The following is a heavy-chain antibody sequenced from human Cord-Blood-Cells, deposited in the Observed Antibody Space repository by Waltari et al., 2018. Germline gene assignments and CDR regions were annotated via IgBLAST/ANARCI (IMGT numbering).Heavy chain of an antibody. CDR2: TRNKANRYTT. Sequence: EVQLVESGGGLVQPGGSLRLSCAASGFTFSDHYMDWVRQAPGKGLEWVGRTRNKANRYTTEDAAAVKGRFTISRDDSKNSLYLQMNSLKTEDTAVYYCASVGATDYWGQGTLVTVSS. D-gene: IGHD1-26*01. CDR3: ASVGATDY. V-gene: IGHV3-72*01. CDR1: GFTFSDHY. J-gene: IGHJ4*02.